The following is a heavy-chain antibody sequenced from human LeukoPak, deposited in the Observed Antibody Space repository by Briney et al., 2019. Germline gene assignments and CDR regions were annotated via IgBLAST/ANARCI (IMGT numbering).Heavy chain of an antibody. Sequence: GGSLRLSCAASGLTFSSYWVHWVRQAPGKGLVWVSRINSDGSITSYADSVKGRFTISRDNAKNTLYLQMNSLRADDTAVYYCARGGDYGDFGYWGQGTLVTVSS. V-gene: IGHV3-74*01. CDR2: INSDGSIT. CDR3: ARGGDYGDFGY. CDR1: GLTFSSYW. J-gene: IGHJ4*02. D-gene: IGHD4-17*01.